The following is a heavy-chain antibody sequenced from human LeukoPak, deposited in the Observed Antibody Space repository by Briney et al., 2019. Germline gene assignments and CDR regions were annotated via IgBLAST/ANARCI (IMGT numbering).Heavy chain of an antibody. V-gene: IGHV3-21*01. J-gene: IGHJ4*02. CDR1: GFTFSSYS. D-gene: IGHD6-6*01. CDR3: ASFEAARLPPGDY. Sequence: PGGSLRLSCAASGFTFSSYSMNWVRQAPGKGLEWVSSISSSSSYIYYADSVKGRFTISRDNAKNSLYLQMNSLRAEDTAVYYCASFEAARLPPGDYWGQGTLVTVSS. CDR2: ISSSSSYI.